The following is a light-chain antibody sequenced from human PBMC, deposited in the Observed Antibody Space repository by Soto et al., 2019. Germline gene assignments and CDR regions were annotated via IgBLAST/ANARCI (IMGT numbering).Light chain of an antibody. CDR2: EVS. CDR3: SSYTSSSTLYV. CDR1: SSDVGGYNY. J-gene: IGLJ1*01. Sequence: HSVLTQPASVSGSPGQSITISCTGTSSDVGGYNYVSWYQQHPGKAPKLMIYEVSNRPSGVSNRFSGYKSGNTASLTISGLQAEDEADYYCSSYTSSSTLYVFGTGTKVTVL. V-gene: IGLV2-14*01.